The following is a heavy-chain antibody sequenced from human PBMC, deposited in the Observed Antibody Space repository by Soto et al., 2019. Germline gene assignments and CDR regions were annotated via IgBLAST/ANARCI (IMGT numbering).Heavy chain of an antibody. CDR3: ARAAGVAVALFDY. Sequence: GGSLRLSCAASGFTFSSYWMHWVHQAPGKGLVWVSRINSDGSSTSYADSVKGRFTISRDNAKNTLYLQMNSLRAEDTAVYYCARAAGVAVALFDYWGQGTLVTVSS. J-gene: IGHJ4*02. CDR2: INSDGSST. CDR1: GFTFSSYW. V-gene: IGHV3-74*01. D-gene: IGHD6-19*01.